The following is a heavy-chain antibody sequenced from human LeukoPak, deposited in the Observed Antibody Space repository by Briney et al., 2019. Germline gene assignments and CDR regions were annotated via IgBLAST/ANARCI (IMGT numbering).Heavy chain of an antibody. CDR2: ISTYNGNT. CDR1: GYRFTRYW. J-gene: IGHJ3*02. CDR3: ARGKQWLRSDAFDI. D-gene: IGHD6-19*01. Sequence: GESLKISCKGSGYRFTRYWIGWVRQAPGQGLEWMGWISTYNGNTNYAQKLQGRVTMTTDTSTNTVYMELRSLRSDDTAVYYCARGKQWLRSDAFDIWGQGTMVTVSS. V-gene: IGHV1-18*04.